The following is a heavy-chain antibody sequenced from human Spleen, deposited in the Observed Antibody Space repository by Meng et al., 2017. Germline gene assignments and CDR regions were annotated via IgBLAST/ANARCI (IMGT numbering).Heavy chain of an antibody. V-gene: IGHV4-39*07. CDR3: ARAGGWFDP. CDR1: GDSISTSYY. CDR2: IYYSGST. Sequence: QRQLQQSGARLVKPSETLSLTCTVSGDSISTSYYWAWIRQPPGKGLEWIANIYYSGSTYYNPSLKSRVTISVDTSKNQFSLKVSSVTAADTAVYYCARAGGWFDPWGQGSLVTVSS. J-gene: IGHJ5*02. D-gene: IGHD1-26*01.